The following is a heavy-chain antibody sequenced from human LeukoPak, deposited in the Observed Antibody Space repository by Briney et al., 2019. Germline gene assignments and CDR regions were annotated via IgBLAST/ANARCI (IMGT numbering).Heavy chain of an antibody. D-gene: IGHD2-15*01. V-gene: IGHV1-69*05. CDR3: ARGRCSGGSCQWAYYYYMDV. CDR2: IIPIFGTA. CDR1: GGTFSSYA. J-gene: IGHJ6*03. Sequence: GASVKVSCKASGGTFSSYAISWVRQAPGQGLEWMGGIIPIFGTANYAQKFQGRVTITTDESTSTAYMELSSLRSDDTAVYYCARGRCSGGSCQWAYYYYMDVWGKGTTVTVSS.